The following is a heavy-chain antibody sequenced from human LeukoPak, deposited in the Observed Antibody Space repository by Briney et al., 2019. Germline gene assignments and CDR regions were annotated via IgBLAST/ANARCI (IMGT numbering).Heavy chain of an antibody. V-gene: IGHV4-4*07. Sequence: SETLSLTCSVSGVSISAYYWSWIRQPAGKGLEWIGRIYPGESIYASENTDYNPSLKSRVSMSGDTSKNQVSLKLRSVTAADTAVYYCARDPTTVTTIFDSWGQGTLVTVSS. CDR1: GVSISAYY. CDR3: ARDPTTVTTIFDS. CDR2: IYPGESIYASENT. D-gene: IGHD4-17*01. J-gene: IGHJ4*02.